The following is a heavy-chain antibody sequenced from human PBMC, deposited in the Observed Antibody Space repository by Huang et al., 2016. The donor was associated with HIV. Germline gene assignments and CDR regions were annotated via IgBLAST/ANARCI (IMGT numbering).Heavy chain of an antibody. CDR1: GFTFSDFA. Sequence: VESGGGVVQPGRSLRLSCTVSGFTFSDFAMHWVRQAPCKGVEWVECISDDGSKKFHADSLKGRFIISRDNSRKTLYLHMNSLRSDDTAMYYCAKATGITLDLGDTWGQGTLVSVSP. J-gene: IGHJ5*02. CDR3: AKATGITLDLGDT. D-gene: IGHD3-10*01. CDR2: ISDDGSKK. V-gene: IGHV3-30*18.